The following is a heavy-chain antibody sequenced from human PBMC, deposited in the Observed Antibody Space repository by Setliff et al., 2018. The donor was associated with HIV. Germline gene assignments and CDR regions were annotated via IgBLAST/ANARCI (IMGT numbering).Heavy chain of an antibody. Sequence: SETLSLTCTVSGGSISSSSHYWGWIRQPPGKGLEWIGNIYYSGSTYYNPSLKSRVIIFLDTSKNQFSLKLSSVTAADTAVYYCARGLSSQTYWGTRPLGLDYWGQGSLVTVSS. D-gene: IGHD2-2*01. J-gene: IGHJ4*01. CDR2: IYYSGST. CDR1: GGSISSSSHY. CDR3: ARGLSSQTYWGTRPLGLDY. V-gene: IGHV4-39*01.